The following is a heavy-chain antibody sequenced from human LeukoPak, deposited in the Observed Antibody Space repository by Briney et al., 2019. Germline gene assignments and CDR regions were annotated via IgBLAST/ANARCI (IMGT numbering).Heavy chain of an antibody. D-gene: IGHD3-10*01. V-gene: IGHV4-4*07. Sequence: PSETLSLTCTVSGGSIHSYWSWIRQPAGKGLEWIGRISGSGTITYNPALQSRLTISIDTSKNQFSLKLMSVTAADTAVYYCARDSGTTGEVKFDPWGQGTQVTVSS. CDR1: GGSIHSY. CDR3: ARDSGTTGEVKFDP. J-gene: IGHJ5*02. CDR2: ISGSGTI.